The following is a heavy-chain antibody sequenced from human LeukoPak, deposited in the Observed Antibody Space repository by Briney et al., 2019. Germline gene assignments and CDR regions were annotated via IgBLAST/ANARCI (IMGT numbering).Heavy chain of an antibody. Sequence: ASVTVSFKASGGTFRSYAISWVRQAPGQGLEWMGGIIPIFGIANYAQKLQGRVTITTDESTSTAYMEMSSLRSEDTAVYYCARGSIVGATYAAAAEYFLHWGQGTLVTVYS. CDR1: GGTFRSYA. V-gene: IGHV1-69*05. J-gene: IGHJ1*01. D-gene: IGHD1-26*01. CDR2: IIPIFGIA. CDR3: ARGSIVGATYAAAAEYFLH.